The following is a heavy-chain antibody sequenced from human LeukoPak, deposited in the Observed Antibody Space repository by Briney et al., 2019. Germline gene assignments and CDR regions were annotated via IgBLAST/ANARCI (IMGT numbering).Heavy chain of an antibody. V-gene: IGHV4-59*11. CDR2: IYYMLNA. J-gene: IGHJ4*02. CDR1: GASMRDHY. CDR3: ATSFRSGWGFDS. Sequence: PSETLSLTCAVSGASMRDHYWTWIRQPPGKGLEWIGNIYYMLNANSYNPPLKSRVSISMDTPGTQFSLKLNSVTAADTAVYYCATSFRSGWGFDSWGQGILVAVSS. D-gene: IGHD6-19*01.